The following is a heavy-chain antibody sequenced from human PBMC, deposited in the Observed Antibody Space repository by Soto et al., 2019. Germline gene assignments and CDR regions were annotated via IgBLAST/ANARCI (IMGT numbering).Heavy chain of an antibody. CDR2: ISYDGTNK. J-gene: IGHJ4*02. CDR3: AKGSDGIYY. Sequence: QMQLVESGGGVVQPGRSLRLSCAASGFTFRSYGMQWVRQAPGKGLEWLSAISYDGTNKYYADSVKGRFTISRDNSKNTLYLQMNSLRAEDTAVYYCAKGSDGIYYWGQGTLVTVSS. CDR1: GFTFRSYG. V-gene: IGHV3-30*18. D-gene: IGHD6-6*01.